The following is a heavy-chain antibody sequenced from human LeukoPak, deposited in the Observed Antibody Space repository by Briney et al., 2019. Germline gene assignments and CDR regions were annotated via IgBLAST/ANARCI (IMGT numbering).Heavy chain of an antibody. CDR1: GDSISSSSYY. D-gene: IGHD3-22*01. CDR3: ARHGTNYYDSSGWFGAFDI. Sequence: SETLSLTCTVSGDSISSSSYYWGWIRQPPGKGLEWIGSMYYSGSTYYNPSLKSRVTISVDTSKNQFSLKLSSVTAADTAVYYCARHGTNYYDSSGWFGAFDIWGQGTMVTVSS. CDR2: MYYSGST. J-gene: IGHJ3*02. V-gene: IGHV4-39*01.